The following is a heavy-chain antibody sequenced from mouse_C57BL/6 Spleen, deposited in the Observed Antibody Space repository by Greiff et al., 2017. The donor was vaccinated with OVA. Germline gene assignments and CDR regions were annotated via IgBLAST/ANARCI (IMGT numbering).Heavy chain of an antibody. CDR1: GFNIKDYY. Sequence: VQLKQSGAELVKPGASVKLSCTASGFNIKDYYMPWVKQRTEQGLEWIGRIDPEDGETKYAPKFQGKATITADTSSNTAYLQLSSLTSEDTAVYYCALVITTGGGAMDYWGQGTSVTVSS. V-gene: IGHV14-2*01. D-gene: IGHD1-1*01. CDR3: ALVITTGGGAMDY. J-gene: IGHJ4*01. CDR2: IDPEDGET.